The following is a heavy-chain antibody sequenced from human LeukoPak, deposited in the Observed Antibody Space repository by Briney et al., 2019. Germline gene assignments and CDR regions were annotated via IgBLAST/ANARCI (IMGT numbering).Heavy chain of an antibody. CDR2: ISAYNGNT. CDR3: ARVPMTTVTLRGSAFDI. V-gene: IGHV1-18*01. Sequence: ASVKVSCKASGYTFTSYGISWVRQAPGQGLEWMGWISAYNGNTNYAQKLQGRVTMTTDTSTSTAYMELRSLRSDDTAVYYCARVPMTTVTLRGSAFDIWGQRTMVTVSS. D-gene: IGHD4-17*01. CDR1: GYTFTSYG. J-gene: IGHJ3*02.